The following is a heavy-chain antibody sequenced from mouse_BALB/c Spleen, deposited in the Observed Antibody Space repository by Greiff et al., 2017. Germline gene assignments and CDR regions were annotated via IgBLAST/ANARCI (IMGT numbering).Heavy chain of an antibody. D-gene: IGHD1-1*01. V-gene: IGHV2-9*02. CDR3: ARVLRSDYYAMDY. CDR1: GFSLTSYG. CDR2: IWAGGST. Sequence: VQLQESGPGLVAPSQSLSITCTVSGFSLTSYGVHWVRQPPGKGLEWLGVIWAGGSTNYNSALMSRLSISKDNSKSQVFLKMNSLQTDDTAMYYCARVLRSDYYAMDYWGQGTSVTVSS. J-gene: IGHJ4*01.